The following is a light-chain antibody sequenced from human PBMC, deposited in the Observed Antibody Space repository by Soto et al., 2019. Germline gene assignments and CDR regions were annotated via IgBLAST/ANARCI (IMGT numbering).Light chain of an antibody. CDR3: QQFSSYPLT. CDR2: DAS. CDR1: QTVRNNY. Sequence: EFVLTQSPGTLSLSPGERATLSCRGSQTVRNNYLAWYQQKPGQAPRLLIYDASSRATGIPDRFSGGGSGTDLTLTISRLEPEDFAVYYCQQFSSYPLTCGGGTKVDI. J-gene: IGKJ4*01. V-gene: IGKV3-20*01.